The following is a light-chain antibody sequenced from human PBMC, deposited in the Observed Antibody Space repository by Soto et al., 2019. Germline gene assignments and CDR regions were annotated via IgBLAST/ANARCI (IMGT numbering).Light chain of an antibody. CDR2: KAS. Sequence: DIQMTQFPSTLFASVGDRVTITCRASQSISNRLAWFQQKSGEAPNLLIHKASSLESGVPSRFSGSGSGTEFTLTISSLQPDDFATYYCQQYNTYSWTFGQGTKVEIK. V-gene: IGKV1-5*03. CDR3: QQYNTYSWT. J-gene: IGKJ1*01. CDR1: QSISNR.